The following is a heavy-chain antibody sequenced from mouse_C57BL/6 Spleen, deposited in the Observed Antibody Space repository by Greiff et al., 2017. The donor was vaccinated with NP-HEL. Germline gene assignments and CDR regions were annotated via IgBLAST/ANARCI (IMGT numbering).Heavy chain of an antibody. CDR3: ARCRGYYGSSYDAMDY. J-gene: IGHJ4*01. CDR2: IYPRSGNT. CDR1: GYTFTSYG. V-gene: IGHV1-81*01. D-gene: IGHD1-1*01. Sequence: QVQLKESGAELARPGASVKLSCKASGYTFTSYGISWVKQRTGQGLEWIGEIYPRSGNTYYNEKFKGKATLTADKSSSTAYMELRSLTSEDSAVYFCARCRGYYGSSYDAMDYWGQGTSVTVSS.